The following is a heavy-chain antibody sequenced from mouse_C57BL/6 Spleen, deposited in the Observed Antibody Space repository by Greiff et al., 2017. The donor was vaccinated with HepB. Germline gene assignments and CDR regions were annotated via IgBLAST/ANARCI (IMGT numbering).Heavy chain of an antibody. CDR3: ARVPDFDY. Sequence: EVQVVESGGGLVKPGGSLKLSCAASGFTFSSYAMSWVRQTPEKRLEWVATISDGGSYTYYPDNVKGRFTISRDNAKNNLYLQMSHLKSEDTAMYYCARVPDFDYWGQGTTLTVSS. J-gene: IGHJ2*01. CDR1: GFTFSSYA. CDR2: ISDGGSYT. V-gene: IGHV5-4*01.